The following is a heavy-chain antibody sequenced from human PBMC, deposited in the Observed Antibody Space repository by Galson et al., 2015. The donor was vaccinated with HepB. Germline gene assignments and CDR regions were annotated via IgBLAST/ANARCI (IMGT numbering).Heavy chain of an antibody. Sequence: SETLSLTCTVSGASISSYYWSWIRQPPGKGLEWIGYIYYSGSTNYNPSLKSRVTTSVDTSKNQFSLNLSSVTAADTAVYFCARHGGLHMVRGVIYAFDIWGQGTMVTVSS. CDR3: ARHGGLHMVRGVIYAFDI. V-gene: IGHV4-59*08. D-gene: IGHD3-10*01. J-gene: IGHJ3*02. CDR2: IYYSGST. CDR1: GASISSYY.